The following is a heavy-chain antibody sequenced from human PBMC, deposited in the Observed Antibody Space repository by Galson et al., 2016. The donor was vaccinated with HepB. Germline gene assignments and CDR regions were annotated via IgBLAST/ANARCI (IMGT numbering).Heavy chain of an antibody. CDR2: INAANGDT. D-gene: IGHD5-12*01. CDR1: GYTFTTYA. V-gene: IGHV1-3*01. CDR3: ARGHIVATVDYYYYSLDV. Sequence: SVKVSCKASGYTFTTYAMYWVRQAPGQRLEWMRWINAANGDTKYSQKLQGRGTITWDTSANTAYMELSSLRSEDTAVYYCARGHIVATVDYYYYSLDVWGQGTTVTVSS. J-gene: IGHJ6*02.